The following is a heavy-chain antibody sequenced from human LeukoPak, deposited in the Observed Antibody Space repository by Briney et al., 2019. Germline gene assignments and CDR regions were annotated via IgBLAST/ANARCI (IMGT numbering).Heavy chain of an antibody. Sequence: GGSLRLSCAASGFTFSSYWMSWVRQAPGKGLEWVANIKQDGSEKYYVDSVKGRFTISRDNAKISLYLQMNSLRAEDTAVYYCASRRIAAAGYYFDYWGQGTLVTVSS. CDR1: GFTFSSYW. V-gene: IGHV3-7*01. J-gene: IGHJ4*02. CDR3: ASRRIAAAGYYFDY. D-gene: IGHD6-13*01. CDR2: IKQDGSEK.